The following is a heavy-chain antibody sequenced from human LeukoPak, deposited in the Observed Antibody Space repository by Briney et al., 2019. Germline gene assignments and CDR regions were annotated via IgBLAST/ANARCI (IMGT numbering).Heavy chain of an antibody. V-gene: IGHV4-39*07. CDR2: IYYSGST. D-gene: IGHD2-2*01. Sequence: SETLSLTCTVSGGSISSSSYYWGWIRQPPGKGLEWIGSIYYSGSTYYNPSLKSRVTISVDTSKNQFSLKLSSVTAADTAVYYCARDVGSSEGYAFDPWGQGTLVTVSS. J-gene: IGHJ5*02. CDR1: GGSISSSSYY. CDR3: ARDVGSSEGYAFDP.